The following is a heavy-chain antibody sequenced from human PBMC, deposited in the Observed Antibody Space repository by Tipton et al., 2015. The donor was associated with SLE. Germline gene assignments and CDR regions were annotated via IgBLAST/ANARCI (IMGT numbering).Heavy chain of an antibody. CDR2: ISSSSSYI. Sequence: SLRLSCAASGFTFSSYGMNWVRQAPGKGLEWVSSISSSSSYIFYADSLEGRFTISRDNAKNSLYLQMNSLRAEDTAVYYCARDRGSSSSLYYYYYGMDVWGQGTTVTVSS. CDR3: ARDRGSSSSLYYYYYGMDV. V-gene: IGHV3-21*01. CDR1: GFTFSSYG. J-gene: IGHJ6*02. D-gene: IGHD6-6*01.